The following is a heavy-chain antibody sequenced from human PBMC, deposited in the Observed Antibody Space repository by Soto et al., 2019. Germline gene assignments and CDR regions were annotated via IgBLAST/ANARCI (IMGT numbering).Heavy chain of an antibody. D-gene: IGHD3-9*01. V-gene: IGHV3-30-3*01. Sequence: PGGSLRLSCAASGFTFSSYAMHWVRQAPGKGLEWVAVISYDGSNKYYADSVKGRFTISRDNSKNTLYLQMNSLRAEDTAVYYCAREDVYYDILTGSVYYYYGMDVWGQGTTVTVSS. CDR3: AREDVYYDILTGSVYYYYGMDV. CDR2: ISYDGSNK. J-gene: IGHJ6*02. CDR1: GFTFSSYA.